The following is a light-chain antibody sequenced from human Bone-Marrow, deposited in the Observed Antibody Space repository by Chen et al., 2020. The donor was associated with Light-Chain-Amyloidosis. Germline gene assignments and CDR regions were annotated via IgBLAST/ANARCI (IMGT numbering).Light chain of an antibody. Sequence: QSVLTQPPSVSGAPGQRVTLSCTGSSSNIRAGYDVHWYQQLPGTAPKLLIYGNSNRPSGVPDRIAGSKSGASASLAITGLQAEDEAEYYCQSCDRSLSGWVFGGGTKLTVL. CDR1: SSNIRAGYD. J-gene: IGLJ3*02. V-gene: IGLV1-40*01. CDR3: QSCDRSLSGWV. CDR2: GNS.